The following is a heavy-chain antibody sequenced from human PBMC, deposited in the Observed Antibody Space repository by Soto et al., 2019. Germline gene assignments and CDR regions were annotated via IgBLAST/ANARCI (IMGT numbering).Heavy chain of an antibody. CDR2: IYWDGDK. CDR1: GFSLSTSGAA. V-gene: IGHV2-5*02. Sequence: QINLIESGPTLVKPTQTLTLTCTFSGFSLSTSGAAVGWVRQPPGRALEWLALIYWDGDKRYNASLGNRLTITKDTSMNQVVLTLTTVDPADTATYYCAHRATMTILGLIIDNGIWFDPWGQGTRVIVSS. J-gene: IGHJ5*02. CDR3: AHRATMTILGLIIDNGIWFDP. D-gene: IGHD3-16*01.